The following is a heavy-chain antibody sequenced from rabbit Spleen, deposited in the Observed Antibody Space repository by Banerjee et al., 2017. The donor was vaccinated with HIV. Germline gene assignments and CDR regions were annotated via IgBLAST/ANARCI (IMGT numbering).Heavy chain of an antibody. J-gene: IGHJ4*01. CDR1: GFDFSSSYW. Sequence: QSWEESGGDLVKPGASLTLTCKASGFDFSSSYWICWVRQAPGKGLEWIACIVTGSSGSTWYASWAKGRFTISKTSSTTVTLQMTSLTAADTATYFCARGTGYGGFGYGDLWGPGTLVTVS. V-gene: IGHV1S40*01. CDR2: IVTGSSGST. CDR3: ARGTGYGGFGYGDL. D-gene: IGHD4-2*01.